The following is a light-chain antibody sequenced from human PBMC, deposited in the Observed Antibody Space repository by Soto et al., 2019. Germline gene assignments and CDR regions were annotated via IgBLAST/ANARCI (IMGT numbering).Light chain of an antibody. J-gene: IGKJ4*02. V-gene: IGKV3-15*01. CDR2: GAS. CDR3: QQSHNWPLT. Sequence: EIVMTQSPATLSVSPGERATLSCRASQSVSINLAWYQHKPCQAPRLLISGASTRDTGIPARFSGGGSGTEFTLTISSLQSEDFALYYCQQSHNWPLTFGGGTKVEIK. CDR1: QSVSIN.